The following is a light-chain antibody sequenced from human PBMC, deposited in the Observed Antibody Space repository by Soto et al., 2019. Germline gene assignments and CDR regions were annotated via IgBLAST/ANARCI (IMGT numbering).Light chain of an antibody. CDR2: DVS. J-gene: IGLJ3*02. CDR3: SSYTSSSTGV. Sequence: QSALTQPASVSGSPGQSISISCTGTSSDIGGYNYVSWYQQHPGKAPKLMICDVSNRPSGVSSRFSASKSGNTASLTISGLQAEDEADYYCSSYTSSSTGVFGGGTKVTVL. V-gene: IGLV2-14*01. CDR1: SSDIGGYNY.